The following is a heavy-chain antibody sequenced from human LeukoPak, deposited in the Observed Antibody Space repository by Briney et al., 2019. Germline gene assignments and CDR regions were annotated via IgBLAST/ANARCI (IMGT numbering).Heavy chain of an antibody. Sequence: GGSLRLSCAASGFTVSSNFISWVRQAPGKGLEWVSIIYSGGSTYYADSVKGRFTISRDNAKNSLYLQINSLRAEDTAVYYCARDPYSGGYGDYYYYYMDVWGKGTTVTISS. J-gene: IGHJ6*03. CDR3: ARDPYSGGYGDYYYYYMDV. CDR1: GFTVSSNF. V-gene: IGHV3-66*01. CDR2: IYSGGST. D-gene: IGHD1-26*01.